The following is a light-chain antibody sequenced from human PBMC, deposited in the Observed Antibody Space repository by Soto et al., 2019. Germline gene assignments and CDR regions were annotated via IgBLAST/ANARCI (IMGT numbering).Light chain of an antibody. V-gene: IGKV3-11*01. J-gene: IGKJ5*01. CDR2: DAS. Sequence: EIVLTQSPATLSLSPGERASLYCRASQSVSSYLAWYQQKPGQAPRILIYDASNRDTGIPARFSGSGSGTDCTLRISSLEPEDFSVYYCQQRTNWPITFGQGTRLEIK. CDR3: QQRTNWPIT. CDR1: QSVSSY.